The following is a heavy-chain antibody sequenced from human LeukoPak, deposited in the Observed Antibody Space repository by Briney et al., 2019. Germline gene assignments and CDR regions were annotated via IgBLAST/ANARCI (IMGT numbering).Heavy chain of an antibody. CDR3: ARDPPSFAVVVAAGY. J-gene: IGHJ4*02. D-gene: IGHD2-15*01. V-gene: IGHV3-66*01. CDR2: IYSGCST. Sequence: VIYSGCSTYYADSVKGRFTISRDNSKNTLYLQMNSLRAEDTAVYYCARDPPSFAVVVAAGYWGQGTLVTVSS.